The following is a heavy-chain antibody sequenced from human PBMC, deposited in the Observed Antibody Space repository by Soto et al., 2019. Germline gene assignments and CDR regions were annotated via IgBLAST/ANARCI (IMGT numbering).Heavy chain of an antibody. V-gene: IGHV1-8*01. Sequence: GASVKVSCKASGYTFTSYDINWVRQATGQGLEWMGWMNPNSGNTGYAQKFQGRVTMTRNTSISTAYVELSSLRSEDTAVYYCARGGPSACGGDCYDAFDIWGQGTMVTVSS. J-gene: IGHJ3*02. CDR3: ARGGPSACGGDCYDAFDI. CDR2: MNPNSGNT. D-gene: IGHD2-21*01. CDR1: GYTFTSYD.